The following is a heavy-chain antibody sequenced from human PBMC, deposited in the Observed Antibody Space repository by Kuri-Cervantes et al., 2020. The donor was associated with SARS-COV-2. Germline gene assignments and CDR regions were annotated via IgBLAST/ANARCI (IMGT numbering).Heavy chain of an antibody. Sequence: ASVKVSCKASGYTFTGYYMHWVRQAPGQGVEWMGWINPNSGGTNYAQKFQGRVTMTRDTSISTAYMELSRLRSDDTAVYYCAVEYSSSSGHQGDDYWGQGTLVTVSS. V-gene: IGHV1-2*02. J-gene: IGHJ4*02. CDR3: AVEYSSSSGHQGDDY. D-gene: IGHD6-6*01. CDR1: GYTFTGYY. CDR2: INPNSGGT.